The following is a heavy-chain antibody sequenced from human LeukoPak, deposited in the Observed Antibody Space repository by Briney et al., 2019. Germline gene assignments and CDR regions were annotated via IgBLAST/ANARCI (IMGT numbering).Heavy chain of an antibody. CDR2: MNPNSGKT. D-gene: IGHD5-18*01. V-gene: IGHV1-8*03. Sequence: ASVKVSCKASGGTFSSYAISWVRQATGQGLEWMGWMNPNSGKTGYAQKFQGRVTITRNTSISTAYMELSSLRSEDTAVYYCARGTLDTAMVHYYYYYYMDVWGKGTTVTVSS. CDR1: GGTFSSYA. J-gene: IGHJ6*03. CDR3: ARGTLDTAMVHYYYYYYMDV.